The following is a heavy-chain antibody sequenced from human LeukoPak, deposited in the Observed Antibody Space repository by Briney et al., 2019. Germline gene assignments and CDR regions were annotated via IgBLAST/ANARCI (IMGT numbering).Heavy chain of an antibody. CDR1: GFTFNSYS. Sequence: GGSLRLSCAASGFTFNSYSKNWVRQAPGKGLEWVSSISSSSLSYIYYADSVKGRFTIFRDNAKNSLYLQMNSLRAEDTAVYYCARSYSSSSRYMDVWGKGTTVTVSS. D-gene: IGHD6-6*01. CDR3: ARSYSSSSRYMDV. V-gene: IGHV3-21*01. J-gene: IGHJ6*03. CDR2: ISSSSLSYI.